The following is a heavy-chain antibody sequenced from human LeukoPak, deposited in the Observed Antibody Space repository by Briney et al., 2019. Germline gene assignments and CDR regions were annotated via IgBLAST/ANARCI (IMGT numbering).Heavy chain of an antibody. CDR1: GYTFTSYD. V-gene: IGHV1-8*01. D-gene: IGHD4-23*01. J-gene: IGHJ6*03. Sequence: ASVKVSCKASGYTFTSYDINWVRQATGQGLEWMGWMNPNSGNTGYAQKFQGRVTMTRNTSISTAYMELSSLRSGDTAMYYCAGGNKDYYYMDVWGKGTTVTVSS. CDR3: AGGNKDYYYMDV. CDR2: MNPNSGNT.